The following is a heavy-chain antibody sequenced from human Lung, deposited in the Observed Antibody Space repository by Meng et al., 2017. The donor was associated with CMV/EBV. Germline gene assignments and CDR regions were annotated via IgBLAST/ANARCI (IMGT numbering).Heavy chain of an antibody. D-gene: IGHD1-26*01. J-gene: IGHJ4*02. V-gene: IGHV1-18*01. CDR1: GYTFTNYG. CDR2: INAYNGDT. CDR3: ARVEVGITSGDY. Sequence: QVSLTQAGPEVKKPGASVKVSCKASGYTFTNYGITWVRQAPGQGLEWMGWINAYNGDTNYAQTLQGRVTMTTDTSTSTAYMELRSLRSDDTAVYYCARVEVGITSGDYWGQGTLVTVSS.